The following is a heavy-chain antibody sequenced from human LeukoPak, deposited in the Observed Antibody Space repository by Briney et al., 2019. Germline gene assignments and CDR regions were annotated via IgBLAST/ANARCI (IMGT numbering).Heavy chain of an antibody. CDR1: GGTFSSHA. Sequence: ASVKVSCKASGGTFSSHAIIWVRQAPGQGLEWMGKIIPILGITNYAQKFQGRVTITADKWTSTAYMELSSLRSEDTAVYYCAREISGSGYFDYWGQGTLVTVSS. D-gene: IGHD5-12*01. CDR2: IIPILGIT. CDR3: AREISGSGYFDY. V-gene: IGHV1-69*04. J-gene: IGHJ4*02.